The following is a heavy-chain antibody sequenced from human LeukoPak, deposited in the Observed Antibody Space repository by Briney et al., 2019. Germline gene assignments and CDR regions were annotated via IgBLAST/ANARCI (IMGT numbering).Heavy chain of an antibody. CDR3: ASSGSSDAFDI. J-gene: IGHJ3*02. D-gene: IGHD3-10*01. Sequence: GGSLRLSCAASGFTFSTYGMSWVRQAPGKGLQWVSTIPSGGGTYYADSVKGRFTISRDNSKNTLYLQMNSLQSEDTAVYYCASSGSSDAFDIWGQGTMVTVSS. CDR1: GFTFSTYG. CDR2: IPSGGGT. V-gene: IGHV3-23*01.